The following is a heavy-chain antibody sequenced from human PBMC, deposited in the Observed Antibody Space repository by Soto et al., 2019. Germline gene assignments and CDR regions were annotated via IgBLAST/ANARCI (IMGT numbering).Heavy chain of an antibody. CDR2: ISGSGGST. V-gene: IGHV3-23*01. Sequence: EVQLLASGGGLVQPGGSLRLSCAASGFTFSSYAMSWVRQAPGKGLEWVSAISGSGGSTYYADSVKGRFTISRDNSKNTLYLQMNSLRAEDTAVYYCAKVVGHRSRGGVVGATSGLDYWGQGTLVTVSS. CDR3: AKVVGHRSRGGVVGATSGLDY. D-gene: IGHD1-26*01. CDR1: GFTFSSYA. J-gene: IGHJ4*02.